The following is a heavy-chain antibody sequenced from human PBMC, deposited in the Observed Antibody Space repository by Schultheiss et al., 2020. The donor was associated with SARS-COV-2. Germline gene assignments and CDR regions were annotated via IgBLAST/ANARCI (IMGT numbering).Heavy chain of an antibody. CDR2: ISYDGSNK. CDR1: GFTFTSYA. CDR3: AKDEYALDDSGDFEISGY. J-gene: IGHJ4*02. V-gene: IGHV3-30*18. Sequence: GGSLRLSCAASGFTFTSYAMHWVRQAPGKGLEWVAVISYDGSNKYYADSVKGRFTISRDNSKNTLYLQMNSLRSEDTAVYYCAKDEYALDDSGDFEISGYWGQGSLVTVSS. D-gene: IGHD4-17*01.